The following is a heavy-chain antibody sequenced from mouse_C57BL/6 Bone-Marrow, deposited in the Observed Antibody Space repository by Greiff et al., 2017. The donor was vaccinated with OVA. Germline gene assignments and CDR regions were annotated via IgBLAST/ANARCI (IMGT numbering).Heavy chain of an antibody. V-gene: IGHV1-50*01. D-gene: IGHD4-1*02. J-gene: IGHJ3*01. CDR3: ASDNWDWFAY. CDR2: IDPSESYT. Sequence: VKLQQPGAELVKPGASVKLSCKASGYTFTSYWMQWVKQRPGQGLEWIGEIDPSESYTNYNQKFKGKATLTVDTSSSTAYMQLSSLTSEDSAVYCCASDNWDWFAYWGQGTLVTVSA. CDR1: GYTFTSYW.